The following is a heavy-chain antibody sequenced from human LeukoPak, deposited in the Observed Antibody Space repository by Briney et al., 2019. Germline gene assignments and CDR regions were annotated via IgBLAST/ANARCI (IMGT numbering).Heavy chain of an antibody. CDR3: AKVSLARTFWYYFDY. CDR1: GFTFSSYA. Sequence: QAGGSLRLSCAASGFTFSSYAMSWVRQAPGKGLEWVSAISGSGGSTYYADSVKGRFTISRDNSKNTLYLQMNSLRAEDTAVYYCAKVSLARTFWYYFDYWGQGTLVTVSS. CDR2: ISGSGGST. V-gene: IGHV3-23*01. D-gene: IGHD1-20*01. J-gene: IGHJ4*02.